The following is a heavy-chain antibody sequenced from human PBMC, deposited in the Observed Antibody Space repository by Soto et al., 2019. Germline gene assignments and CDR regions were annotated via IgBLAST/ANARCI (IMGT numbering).Heavy chain of an antibody. Sequence: QVQLVQSGAEVKKPGASVKVSCKTSGYAFTRFAIHWVRQAPGQSLEWMGWINGGNDNTKYSQKFQGRVTITMDTSEDTVYLEVNVVRPAATAVYYCAREGDQSGYDYGLDFWGQGTLVTVSS. J-gene: IGHJ4*02. D-gene: IGHD5-12*01. CDR3: AREGDQSGYDYGLDF. V-gene: IGHV1-3*01. CDR2: INGGNDNT. CDR1: GYAFTRFA.